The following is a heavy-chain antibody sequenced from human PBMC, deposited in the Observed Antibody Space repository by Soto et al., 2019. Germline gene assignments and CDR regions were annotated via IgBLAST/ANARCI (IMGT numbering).Heavy chain of an antibody. V-gene: IGHV1-18*04. CDR2: ISAYSGNT. D-gene: IGHD5-12*01. CDR3: ATEAVGPYGNDYSNYAMHF. CDR1: GYTFISYG. J-gene: IGHJ6*02. Sequence: AGVTVSCKSSGYTFISYGITEVGQAPGKEREWMRCISAYSGNTNYAQKFQDTVTMPTYTSTSTAYMDLSSLRSDDTPVYFCATEAVGPYGNDYSNYAMHFWGQGTTVTVSS.